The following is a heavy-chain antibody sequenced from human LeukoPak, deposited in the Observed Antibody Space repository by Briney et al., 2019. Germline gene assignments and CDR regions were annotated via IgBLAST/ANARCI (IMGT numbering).Heavy chain of an antibody. Sequence: GGSRRLSCAASGFTFSSYAMSWVRQAPGKGLGWVSAISGSGGSTYYADSVKGRFTISRDNAKNSLFLQMNSLRAEDTAVYYCARVLRYCSGGNCYSGGLGYMDVWGKGTTVTISS. D-gene: IGHD2-15*01. CDR2: ISGSGGST. CDR3: ARVLRYCSGGNCYSGGLGYMDV. V-gene: IGHV3-23*01. CDR1: GFTFSSYA. J-gene: IGHJ6*03.